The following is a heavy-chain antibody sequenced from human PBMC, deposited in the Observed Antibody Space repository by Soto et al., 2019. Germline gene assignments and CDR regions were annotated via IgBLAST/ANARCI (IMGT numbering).Heavy chain of an antibody. Sequence: QLQLQESGPGLVKPSETLSLTCIVSGGSISSYNSYWGWIRQPPGKGLEWIGTIYYSGSTYCNPSLKSRVIISIDTSKNQFSLKLSSVTAADTAVYYCARPRDDSDGYYGAFENWGQGALVTVSP. CDR2: IYYSGST. D-gene: IGHD3-22*01. V-gene: IGHV4-39*01. J-gene: IGHJ4*02. CDR3: ARPRDDSDGYYGAFEN. CDR1: GGSISSYNSY.